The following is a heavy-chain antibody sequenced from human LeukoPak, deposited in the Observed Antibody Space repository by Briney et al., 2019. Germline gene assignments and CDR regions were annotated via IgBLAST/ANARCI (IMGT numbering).Heavy chain of an antibody. V-gene: IGHV4-4*07. CDR2: IYTSGNT. CDR3: AREGTTVVTRALDY. CDR1: NGSISSYY. J-gene: IGHJ4*02. D-gene: IGHD2-21*02. Sequence: SETLSLTCTVSNGSISSYYWSWIRQPAGKGLEWIGRIYTSGNTNHNPSLKSRVSMSVDTSKNQLSLKLSSVTAADTAMYYCAREGTTVVTRALDYWGQGTLVTVSS.